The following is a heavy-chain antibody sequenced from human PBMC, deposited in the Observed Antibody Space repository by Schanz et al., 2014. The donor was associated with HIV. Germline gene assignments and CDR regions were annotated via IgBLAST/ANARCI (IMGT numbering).Heavy chain of an antibody. CDR2: ISYDGTNK. D-gene: IGHD5-12*01. Sequence: QVQLVESGGGVVQPGRSLRLSCTASRFTFSSYAMHWVRQAPGEGLEWVAVISYDGTNKYYADSVKGRFTISRDNSKNTLYLQVNSMDTEDTAVYYCARGLGAGGYDYRAYGFGMDVWGQGTTVTVSS. CDR3: ARGLGAGGYDYRAYGFGMDV. CDR1: RFTFSSYA. J-gene: IGHJ6*02. V-gene: IGHV3-30*04.